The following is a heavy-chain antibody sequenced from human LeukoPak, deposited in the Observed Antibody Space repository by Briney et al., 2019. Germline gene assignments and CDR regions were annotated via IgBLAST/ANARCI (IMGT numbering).Heavy chain of an antibody. J-gene: IGHJ4*02. D-gene: IGHD3-10*01. V-gene: IGHV3-9*01. CDR1: GFTFDDYA. CDR2: ISWNSGSI. Sequence: PGGSLRLSCAASGFTFDDYAMHWVRQAPGKGLEWVSGISWNSGSIGYADSVKGRFTISRDNAKNSLYLQMNSLRAEDTALYYCAMSLSVRGVLDYWGQGTLVTVSS. CDR3: AMSLSVRGVLDY.